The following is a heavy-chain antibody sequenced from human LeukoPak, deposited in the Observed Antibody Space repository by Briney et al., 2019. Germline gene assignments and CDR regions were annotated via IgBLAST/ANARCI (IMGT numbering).Heavy chain of an antibody. CDR1: GYTFTSYD. J-gene: IGHJ5*02. V-gene: IGHV1-8*01. CDR3: ARSPAGGSTTKSKYNWFDP. Sequence: ASVKVSCKVSGYTFTSYDINWVRQATGQGLEWMGWMNPNSGNTGYAQKFQGRVTMTRNTSISTAYMELSSLRSEDTAVYYCARSPAGGSTTKSKYNWFDPWGQGTLVTVSS. CDR2: MNPNSGNT. D-gene: IGHD2-15*01.